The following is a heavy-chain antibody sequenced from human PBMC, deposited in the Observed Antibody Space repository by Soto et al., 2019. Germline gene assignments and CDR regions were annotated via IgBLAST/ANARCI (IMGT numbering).Heavy chain of an antibody. D-gene: IGHD5-12*01. Sequence: GGSLRLSCAASGFTFSSYAMTWARQAPGKGLEWVSGISGSGGSTYYADSVKGRFTISRDNSKNTLYLQMNSLRAEDTAVYYCAKGLYSSYDRTFGYYHYYYMDVWGKGTTVTVSS. CDR3: AKGLYSSYDRTFGYYHYYYMDV. CDR2: ISGSGGST. V-gene: IGHV3-23*01. J-gene: IGHJ6*03. CDR1: GFTFSSYA.